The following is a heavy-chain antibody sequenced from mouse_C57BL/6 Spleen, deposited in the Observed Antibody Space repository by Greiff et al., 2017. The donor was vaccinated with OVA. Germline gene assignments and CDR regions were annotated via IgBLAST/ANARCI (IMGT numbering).Heavy chain of an antibody. J-gene: IGHJ1*03. Sequence: VQLQQPGAELVKPGASVKLSCKASGYTFTSSWMQWVKQRPGQGLEWIGEIDPSDSYTNYNQKFKGKATLTVDTSSSTAYMQLSSLTSEDSAVYYCARRYYGSSYPWYFDVWGTGTTVTVSS. CDR1: GYTFTSSW. V-gene: IGHV1-50*01. D-gene: IGHD1-1*01. CDR2: IDPSDSYT. CDR3: ARRYYGSSYPWYFDV.